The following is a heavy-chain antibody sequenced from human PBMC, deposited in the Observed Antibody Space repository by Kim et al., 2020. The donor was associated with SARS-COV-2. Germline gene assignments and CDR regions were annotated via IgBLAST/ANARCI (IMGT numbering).Heavy chain of an antibody. J-gene: IGHJ6*02. CDR3: ARQRWASHTPLYYYYYGMDV. CDR1: GYSFTSYW. V-gene: IGHV5-51*01. D-gene: IGHD1-26*01. CDR2: IYPGDSDT. Sequence: GESLKISCKGSGYSFTSYWIGWVRQMPGKGLEWMGIIYPGDSDTRYSPSFQGQVTISADKSISTAYLQWSSLKASDTAMYYCARQRWASHTPLYYYYYGMDVWGQGTTVTVSS.